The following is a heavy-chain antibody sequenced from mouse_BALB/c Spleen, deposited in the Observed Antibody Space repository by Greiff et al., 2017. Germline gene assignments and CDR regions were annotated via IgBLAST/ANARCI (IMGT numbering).Heavy chain of an antibody. CDR3: ARHRYEDYAMDD. CDR1: GFTFSSYA. Sequence: EVQLVESGGGLVKPGGSLKLSCAASGFTFSSYAMSWVRQTPEKRLEWVATISSGGSYTYYPDSVKGRFTISRDNAKNTLYLQMSSLRSEDTAMYYCARHRYEDYAMDDWGQGTSVTVSS. V-gene: IGHV5-9-3*01. CDR2: ISSGGSYT. D-gene: IGHD2-14*01. J-gene: IGHJ4*01.